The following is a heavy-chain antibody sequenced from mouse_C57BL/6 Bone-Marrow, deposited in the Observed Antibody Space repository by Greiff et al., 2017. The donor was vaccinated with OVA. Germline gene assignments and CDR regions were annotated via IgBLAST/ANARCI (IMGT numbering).Heavy chain of an antibody. CDR3: ARIHPYDYYAMDY. D-gene: IGHD6-5*01. CDR2: IYWDDDK. J-gene: IGHJ4*01. V-gene: IGHV8-12*01. Sequence: QVQLKESGPGILQSSQTLSLTCSFSGFSLSTSGMGVSWIRQPSGKGLEWLAHIYWDDDKRYNPSLKSRLTISKDNSRNQVFLKITSVDTADTATDYCARIHPYDYYAMDYWGQGTSVTVSS. CDR1: GFSLSTSGMG.